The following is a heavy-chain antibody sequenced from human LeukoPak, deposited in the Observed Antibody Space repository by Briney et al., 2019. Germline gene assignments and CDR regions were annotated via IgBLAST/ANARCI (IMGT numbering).Heavy chain of an antibody. Sequence: SETLSLTCAVYGGSFSGYYWSWIRQPPGKGLEWIGEISHSGSTNYNPSLKSRVTISVDTSKNQFSLKLSSVTAADTAVYYCARRAPYYGSGSYYSLSTPFDYWGQGTLVTVSS. CDR3: ARRAPYYGSGSYYSLSTPFDY. D-gene: IGHD3-10*01. CDR2: ISHSGST. V-gene: IGHV4-34*01. CDR1: GGSFSGYY. J-gene: IGHJ4*02.